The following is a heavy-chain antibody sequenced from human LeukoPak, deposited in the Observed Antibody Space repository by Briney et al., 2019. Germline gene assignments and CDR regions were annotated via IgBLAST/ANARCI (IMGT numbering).Heavy chain of an antibody. D-gene: IGHD5-24*01. CDR2: ISAYNGNT. J-gene: IGHJ6*02. CDR1: GYTFTSYG. V-gene: IGHV1-18*01. Sequence: ASVKVSCKASGYTFTSYGISWVRQAPGQGLEWMGWISAYNGNTNYAQKFQGRVTMTRDTSISTAYMELSRLRSDDTAVYYCASSSGDGYDAYYYYGMDVWGQGTTVTVSS. CDR3: ASSSGDGYDAYYYYGMDV.